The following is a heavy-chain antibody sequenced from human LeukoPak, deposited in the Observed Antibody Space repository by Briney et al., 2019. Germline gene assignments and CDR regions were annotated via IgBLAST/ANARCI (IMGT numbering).Heavy chain of an antibody. J-gene: IGHJ5*02. CDR3: VRGGYSSSWYLIDP. D-gene: IGHD6-13*01. Sequence: ASVKVSCKASGYTFTGYYMHWVRQAPGQGLEWMGWINPNSGGTNYAQKFQGRVTMTRDTSISTAYMELSRLRSDDTAVYYCVRGGYSSSWYLIDPWGQGTLVTVSS. CDR2: INPNSGGT. CDR1: GYTFTGYY. V-gene: IGHV1-2*02.